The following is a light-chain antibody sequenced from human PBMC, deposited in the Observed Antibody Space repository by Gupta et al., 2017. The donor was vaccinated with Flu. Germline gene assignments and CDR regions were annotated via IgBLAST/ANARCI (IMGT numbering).Light chain of an antibody. J-gene: IGLJ3*02. CDR2: EVS. CDR3: SSFTSSLTWV. V-gene: IGLV2-14*01. CDR1: SSNVGRYNY. Sequence: QSALTQPAHVSGSPGQSITIPCTGTSSNVGRYNYVSWFQQYPGKAPKLMIYEVSNWPSGVSNRFSGSKSGNTASLTISGLQAEDEADYYCSSFTSSLTWVCGGGTKLTVL.